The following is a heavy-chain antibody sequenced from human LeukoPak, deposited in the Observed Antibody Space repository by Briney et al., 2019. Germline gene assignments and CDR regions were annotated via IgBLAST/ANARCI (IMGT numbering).Heavy chain of an antibody. V-gene: IGHV3-23*01. CDR1: GFTFSNYA. Sequence: GGSLRLSCAASGFTFSNYAMSWVRQAPGKGLEWVSATSGSGSSTFYADSVKGRFTISRDNSKNTLYLQMNSLRAEDTAVYYCARDAFGSLICGGDCYPDYWGQGTLVTVSS. J-gene: IGHJ4*02. CDR2: TSGSGSST. D-gene: IGHD2-21*02. CDR3: ARDAFGSLICGGDCYPDY.